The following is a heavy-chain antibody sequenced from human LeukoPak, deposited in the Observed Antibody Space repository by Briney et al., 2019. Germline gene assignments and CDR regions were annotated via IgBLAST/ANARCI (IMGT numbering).Heavy chain of an antibody. CDR1: GGSFSGYY. CDR3: ARIGYSYGPRGAFDI. D-gene: IGHD5-18*01. CDR2: IYYSGST. V-gene: IGHV4-34*01. J-gene: IGHJ3*02. Sequence: PSETLSLTCAVYGGSFSGYYWSWIRQPPGKGLEWIGSIYYSGSTYYNPSLKSRVTISVDTSKNQFSLKLSSVTAADTAVYYCARIGYSYGPRGAFDIWGQGTMVTVSS.